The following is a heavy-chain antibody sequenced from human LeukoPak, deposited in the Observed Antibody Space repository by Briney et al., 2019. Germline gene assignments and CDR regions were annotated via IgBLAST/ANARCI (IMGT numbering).Heavy chain of an antibody. V-gene: IGHV3-23*01. CDR2: ISGSGGNT. CDR1: GFTFRSYA. Sequence: PGGSLRLSCAASGFTFRSYAMTWVRQAPGKGLEWVSGISGSGGNTYYADSVKGRFTISRDNSKNTLYLDMNSLRAEDTAVYYCAKDPLFGDYLSPGPYWGQGTPVTVSS. CDR3: AKDPLFGDYLSPGPY. J-gene: IGHJ4*02. D-gene: IGHD4-17*01.